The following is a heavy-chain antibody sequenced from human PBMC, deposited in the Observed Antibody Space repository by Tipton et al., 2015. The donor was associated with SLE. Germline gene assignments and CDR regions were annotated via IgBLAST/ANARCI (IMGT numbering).Heavy chain of an antibody. D-gene: IGHD3-16*01. CDR1: GFTFSNAW. CDR3: ARDGLWGYFDY. Sequence: SLRLSCAASGFTFSNAWMSWVRQAPGKGLEWVANIKQDGSEKYYVDSVKGRFTISRDNAKNSLYLQMNSLRAEDTAVYYCARDGLWGYFDYWGQGTLVTVSS. V-gene: IGHV3-7*01. J-gene: IGHJ4*02. CDR2: IKQDGSEK.